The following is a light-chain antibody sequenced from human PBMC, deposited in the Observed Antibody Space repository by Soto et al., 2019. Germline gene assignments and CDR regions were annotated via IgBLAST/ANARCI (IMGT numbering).Light chain of an antibody. V-gene: IGKV1-6*01. CDR1: QDISDD. CDR2: GAS. CDR3: LQNHNYPRT. Sequence: IQMTQSPSSLSASVVYRVTITFLASQDISDDVGWYQQTPGKAPKLLISGASRLQSGVPSRFSGSGSGAAFTLTITSLRPEDSATYYCLQNHNYPRTFGQGTKVDIK. J-gene: IGKJ1*01.